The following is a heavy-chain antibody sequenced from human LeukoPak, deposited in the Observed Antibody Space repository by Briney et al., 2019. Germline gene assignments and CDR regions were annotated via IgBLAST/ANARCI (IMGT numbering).Heavy chain of an antibody. V-gene: IGHV1-46*01. CDR3: ARTYYDAWAFDI. J-gene: IGHJ3*02. CDR1: GYTFTSYY. Sequence: ASVKVSCKAPGYTFTSYYMHWVRQAPGQGLEWMGIINPSGGSTSYAQKFQGRVTMTRDTSTSTVYMELSSVTAADTAVYYCARTYYDAWAFDIWGQGTMVTVSS. CDR2: INPSGGST. D-gene: IGHD3-16*01.